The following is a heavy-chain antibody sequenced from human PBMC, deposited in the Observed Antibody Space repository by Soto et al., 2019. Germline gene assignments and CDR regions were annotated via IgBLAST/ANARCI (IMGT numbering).Heavy chain of an antibody. CDR1: GFTFSSYV. J-gene: IGHJ6*02. CDR2: ISGRGGST. CDR3: AKVWERTVTTRNYFYGMDV. D-gene: IGHD4-17*01. V-gene: IGHV3-23*01. Sequence: EVQLLESGGGLVQPGESLRLSCAASGFTFSSYVMSWVRQGPGKGLEWVSTISGRGGSTYYADSVKGRFTISRDNYMNTLILQMNRLRAEDTAVYYCAKVWERTVTTRNYFYGMDVWGQGTTVTVSS.